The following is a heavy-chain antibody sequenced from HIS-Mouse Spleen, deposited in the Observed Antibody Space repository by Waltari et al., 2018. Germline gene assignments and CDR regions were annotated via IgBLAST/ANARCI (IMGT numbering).Heavy chain of an antibody. V-gene: IGHV3-33*06. CDR2: IWDDGSNK. J-gene: IGHJ4*02. CDR3: AKGGLMVYAIGDY. CDR1: GFTFSSYG. D-gene: IGHD2-8*01. Sequence: QVQLVESGGGVVQPGRSLRLSCAASGFTFSSYGMHWVRQAPGEGLEWVAVIWDDGSNKYYADSVKGRFTISRDNSKNTLYLQMNSLRAEDTAVYYCAKGGLMVYAIGDYWGQGTLVTVSS.